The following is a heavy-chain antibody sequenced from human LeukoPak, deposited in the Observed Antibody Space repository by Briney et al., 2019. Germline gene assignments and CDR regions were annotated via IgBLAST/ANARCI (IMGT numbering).Heavy chain of an antibody. V-gene: IGHV3-11*01. Sequence: GGSLRLSCAASGFTFSDYYMSWIRQAPGKGLEWVSYISSSGSTIYYADSVKGRFTISRDNAKNSLYLQMNSLRAEDTAVYYCAKVFEDIVVSLDYWGQGTLVTVSS. CDR2: ISSSGSTI. CDR1: GFTFSDYY. CDR3: AKVFEDIVVSLDY. J-gene: IGHJ4*02. D-gene: IGHD2-15*01.